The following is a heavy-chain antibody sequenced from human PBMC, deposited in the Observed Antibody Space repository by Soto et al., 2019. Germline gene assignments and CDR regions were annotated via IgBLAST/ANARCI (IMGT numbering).Heavy chain of an antibody. V-gene: IGHV1-69*06. D-gene: IGHD3-10*01. CDR3: ARDLSGSMVRGVIRRVRWFDP. CDR2: IIPIFGTA. CDR1: GGTFSSYA. J-gene: IGHJ5*02. Sequence: SVKVSCKASGGTFSSYAISWVRQAPGQGLEWMGGIIPIFGTANYAQKFQGRVTITADKSTSTAYMELSSLRSEDTAVYYCARDLSGSMVRGVIRRVRWFDPWGQGTLVTVSS.